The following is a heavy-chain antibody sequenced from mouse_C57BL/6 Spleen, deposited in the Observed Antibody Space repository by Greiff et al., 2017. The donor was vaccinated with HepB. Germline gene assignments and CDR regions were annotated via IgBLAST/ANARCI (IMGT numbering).Heavy chain of an antibody. CDR2: IDPSDSYT. Sequence: QVQLQQPGAELVKPGASVKLSCKASGYTFTSYWMQWVKQRPGQGLEWIGEIDPSDSYTNYNQKFKGKATLTVDTSSSTAYMQLSSLTSEDSAVYYCATRVDLLYFDVWGTGTTVTVSS. V-gene: IGHV1-50*01. CDR1: GYTFTSYW. CDR3: ATRVDLLYFDV. D-gene: IGHD2-10*01. J-gene: IGHJ1*03.